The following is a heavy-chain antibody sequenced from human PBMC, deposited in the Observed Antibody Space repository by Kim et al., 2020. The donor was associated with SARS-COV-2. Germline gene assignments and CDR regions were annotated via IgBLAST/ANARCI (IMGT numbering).Heavy chain of an antibody. Sequence: GGSLRLSCAASGFTFGSYAMTWVRLAPGKGLEWVALISGSGGSTNYADSVKGRFTISRDNSRNTLFLQMNSLGAEDTAVYFCAIDLEYYGAVYNHYDMDVWGKGTTVTVSS. CDR2: ISGSGGST. J-gene: IGHJ6*03. CDR1: GFTFGSYA. CDR3: AIDLEYYGAVYNHYDMDV. D-gene: IGHD3-10*01. V-gene: IGHV3-23*01.